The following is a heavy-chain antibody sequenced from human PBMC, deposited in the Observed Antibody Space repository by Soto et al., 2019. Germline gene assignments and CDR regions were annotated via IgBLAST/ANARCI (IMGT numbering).Heavy chain of an antibody. CDR1: SFTFSDAW. D-gene: IGHD2-2*02. CDR3: TTDEGDANSFYTLDF. V-gene: IGHV3-15*06. Sequence: EVQVVESGGGFVEPGGSLRLSCAVSSFTFSDAWLSWVRQAPGKGLEWVGRIRSKANGETTHYAAAVRGRFTISRDESRDTLFLQMNSLNIEDTAVYYCTTDEGDANSFYTLDFWGQGILVTVSS. CDR2: IRSKANGETT. J-gene: IGHJ4*02.